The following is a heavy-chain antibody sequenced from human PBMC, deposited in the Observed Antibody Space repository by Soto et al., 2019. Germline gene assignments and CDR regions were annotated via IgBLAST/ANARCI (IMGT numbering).Heavy chain of an antibody. Sequence: TLSLTCTVSGGSISSGDYYWSSIRQPPGKGLEWIGYIYYSGSTYYNPSLKSRVTISVDTSKNQFSLKLSSVTAADTAVYYCARTAMVWYFDYWGQGTLVTVSS. CDR3: ARTAMVWYFDY. V-gene: IGHV4-30-4*01. D-gene: IGHD5-18*01. J-gene: IGHJ4*02. CDR2: IYYSGST. CDR1: GGSISSGDYY.